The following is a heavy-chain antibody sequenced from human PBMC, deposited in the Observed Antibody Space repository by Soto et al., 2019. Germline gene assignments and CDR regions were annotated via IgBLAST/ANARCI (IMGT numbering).Heavy chain of an antibody. D-gene: IGHD2-15*01. V-gene: IGHV3-73*01. J-gene: IGHJ4*02. CDR2: IRSKANSYAT. Sequence: VQLVESGGGLVQPGGSLKLSCAASGFTFSGSAMHWVRQASGKGLEWVGRIRSKANSYATAYAASVKGRFTISRDDSKNTAYLQMNSLKTEDTAVYYCTRHACSGGSCWGQGTLVTVSS. CDR1: GFTFSGSA. CDR3: TRHACSGGSC.